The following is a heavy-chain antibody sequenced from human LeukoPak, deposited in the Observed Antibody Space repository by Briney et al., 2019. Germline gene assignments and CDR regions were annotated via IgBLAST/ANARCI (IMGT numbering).Heavy chain of an antibody. V-gene: IGHV3-48*01. CDR2: ISGSSSSI. D-gene: IGHD1-26*01. CDR1: GFTFSSYS. J-gene: IGHJ3*02. CDR3: ARYSGAYSGAFDI. Sequence: GGPLRLSCVASGFTFSSYSINWVRQAPGKGLEWISYISGSSSSIYYADSVKGRFTISRDNAKNSLYLQMNSLRAEDTAVYYCARYSGAYSGAFDIWGQGTMVTVSS.